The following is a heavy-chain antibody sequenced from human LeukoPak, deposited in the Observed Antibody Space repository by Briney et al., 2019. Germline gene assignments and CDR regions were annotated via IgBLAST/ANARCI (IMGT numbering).Heavy chain of an antibody. V-gene: IGHV4-4*02. CDR1: GGSISSSNW. J-gene: IGHJ4*02. Sequence: SETLSLTCAVSGGSISSSNWWSWVRQPPGKGLEWIGEIYHSGSTNYNPSLKSRVTISVDTSKNQFSLKLSSVTAADTAVYYCARSNYYGSGSYLPPRFDYWGQGTLVTVSS. CDR2: IYHSGST. CDR3: ARSNYYGSGSYLPPRFDY. D-gene: IGHD3-10*01.